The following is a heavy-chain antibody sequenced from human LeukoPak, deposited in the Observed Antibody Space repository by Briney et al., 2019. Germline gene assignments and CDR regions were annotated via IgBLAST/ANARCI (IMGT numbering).Heavy chain of an antibody. CDR1: GGSFSGYY. J-gene: IGHJ3*02. Sequence: SETLSLTCAVYGGSFSGYYWSWIRQPPGKGLEWIGEINHSGSTNYNPSLKSRVTISVDTSKNQFSLKLSSVTAADTAVYYCARDSCSSTSCYADAFDIWGQGTMVTVSS. D-gene: IGHD2-2*01. CDR3: ARDSCSSTSCYADAFDI. CDR2: INHSGST. V-gene: IGHV4-34*01.